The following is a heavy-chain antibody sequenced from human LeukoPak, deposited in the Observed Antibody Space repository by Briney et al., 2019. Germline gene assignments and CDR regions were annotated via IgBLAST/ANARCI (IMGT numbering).Heavy chain of an antibody. J-gene: IGHJ3*02. Sequence: SQTLSLTCTVSGGSISSGGYYWSWIRQHPGKGLEWIGYIYYSGSTYYNPSLKSRVTISVDTSKNQFSLKLSSVTAADTAVYYCARERLRGGYCSSTSCDDAFDIWGQGTMVTVSS. D-gene: IGHD2-2*03. CDR3: ARERLRGGYCSSTSCDDAFDI. V-gene: IGHV4-31*03. CDR1: GGSISSGGYY. CDR2: IYYSGST.